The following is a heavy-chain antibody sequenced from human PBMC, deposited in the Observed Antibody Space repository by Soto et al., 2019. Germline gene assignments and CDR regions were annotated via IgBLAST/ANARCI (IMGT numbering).Heavy chain of an antibody. CDR2: IYTSGST. CDR3: ARARAVAGIFLGWFDP. J-gene: IGHJ5*02. D-gene: IGHD6-19*01. V-gene: IGHV4-61*02. CDR1: GGSISSRSYY. Sequence: SETLSLTCTVSGGSISSRSYYWGWIRQPAGKGQEWIGRIYTSGSTNYNPALKSRVTMSVDTSKNQFSLKLSSVPAADTAVYYCARARAVAGIFLGWFDPWGEGPLVTVSS.